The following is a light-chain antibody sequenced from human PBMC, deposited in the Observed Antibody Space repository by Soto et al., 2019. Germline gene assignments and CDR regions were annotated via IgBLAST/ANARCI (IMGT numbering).Light chain of an antibody. CDR2: DAS. J-gene: IGKJ2*01. CDR3: RQRSNWPTT. Sequence: EVVLTQSPATLSMSPGERATLSCRASQSISSYLAWYQQKPGQSPRLLISDASNRATGIPARFSGSGTGTDFTLTISSLEPEDFVVYYCRQRSNWPTTFGKGTKVDIK. CDR1: QSISSY. V-gene: IGKV3-11*01.